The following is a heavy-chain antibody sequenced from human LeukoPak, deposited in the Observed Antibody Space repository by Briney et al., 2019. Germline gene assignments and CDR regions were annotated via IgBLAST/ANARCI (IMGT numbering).Heavy chain of an antibody. V-gene: IGHV4-34*01. CDR3: ARARSCTSCYPLPKFAYFDI. D-gene: IGHD2-2*01. CDR2: INHSGST. CDR1: GGSFSGYY. J-gene: IGHJ3*02. Sequence: SETLSLTGAVYGGSFSGYYWSWIRQPPGKGQEWIGEINHSGSTNYNPSLKSRVTISVDTSKNQFSLKLSSVTAADTAVYYCARARSCTSCYPLPKFAYFDIWGQGTMVTVSS.